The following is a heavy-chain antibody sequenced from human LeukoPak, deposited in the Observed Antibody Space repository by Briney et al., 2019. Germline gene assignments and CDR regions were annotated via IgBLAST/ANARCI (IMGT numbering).Heavy chain of an antibody. CDR3: ARDSSMLRGPLVIYYFDF. J-gene: IGHJ4*02. CDR2: ISSSGSTI. V-gene: IGHV3-48*03. Sequence: GGSLRLSFEASGFTFSSYEMNWVRQAPGKGLKWFSYISSSGSTIYYADSVKGRFTISRDNAKNSLYLQMNSLRVEDTAVYDCARDSSMLRGPLVIYYFDFWGQGTLVTVSS. CDR1: GFTFSSYE. D-gene: IGHD3-10*01.